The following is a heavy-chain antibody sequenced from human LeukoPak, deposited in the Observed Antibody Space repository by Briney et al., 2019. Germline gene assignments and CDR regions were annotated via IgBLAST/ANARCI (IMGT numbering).Heavy chain of an antibody. D-gene: IGHD2-15*01. V-gene: IGHV4-34*01. Sequence: SETLSLTCAVYGGSFSGYYWSWIRQSPGKGLERIGETYRSGSTNYNPSLKSRVTISVDTSKNQFSLKLSSVIAADTAVYYCARSVTCSGGSCYSHYYYHYYMDVWGKGTTVTVSS. CDR2: TYRSGST. CDR3: ARSVTCSGGSCYSHYYYHYYMDV. CDR1: GGSFSGYY. J-gene: IGHJ6*03.